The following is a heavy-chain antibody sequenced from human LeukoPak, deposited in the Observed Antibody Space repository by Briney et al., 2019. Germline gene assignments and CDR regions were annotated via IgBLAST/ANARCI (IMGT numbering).Heavy chain of an antibody. D-gene: IGHD3-9*01. CDR3: ARAELRYFDWLLYPGSFDY. V-gene: IGHV3-30*03. CDR1: GFTFSSYG. Sequence: GGSLRLSCAASGFTFSSYGMHWVRQAPGKGLGWVAVISYDGSNKYYADSVKGRFTISRDNSKNTLYLQMNSLRAEDTAVYYCARAELRYFDWLLYPGSFDYWGQGTLVTVSS. J-gene: IGHJ4*02. CDR2: ISYDGSNK.